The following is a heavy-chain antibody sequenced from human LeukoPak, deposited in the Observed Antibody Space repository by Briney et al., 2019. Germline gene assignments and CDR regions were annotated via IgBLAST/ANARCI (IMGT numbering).Heavy chain of an antibody. V-gene: IGHV3-30*02. J-gene: IGHJ4*02. CDR1: GFTLSSYS. D-gene: IGHD4-11*01. Sequence: GGSLRLSCAASGFTLSSYSMNWVRQAPGKGLEWVAFIRYDGSNKYYADSVKGRFTISRDNSKNTLYLQMNSLRAEDTAVYYCAKGYSNYFDYWGQGTLVTVSS. CDR3: AKGYSNYFDY. CDR2: IRYDGSNK.